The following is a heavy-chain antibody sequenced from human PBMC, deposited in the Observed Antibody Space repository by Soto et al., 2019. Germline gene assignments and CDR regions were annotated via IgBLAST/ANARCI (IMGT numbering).Heavy chain of an antibody. D-gene: IGHD3-10*01. CDR3: ARHNYGSGSTYFDY. V-gene: IGHV4-34*01. J-gene: IGHJ4*02. CDR2: INHSGSA. CDR1: GGSFRGYI. Sequence: ETLSLTCDVYGGSFRGYIWTWIRQTPGKGLQWIGQINHSGSANYNPSLKSRVTISVDTSKNQFSLKLNSMTAADTAVYYCARHNYGSGSTYFDYWGQGTLVTVSS.